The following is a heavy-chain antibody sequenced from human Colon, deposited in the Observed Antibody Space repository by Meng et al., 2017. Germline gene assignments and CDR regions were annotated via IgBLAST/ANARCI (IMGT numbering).Heavy chain of an antibody. CDR1: GYTFTTYG. V-gene: IGHV1-18*01. J-gene: IGHJ4*02. CDR2: ISTYDDNT. Sequence: QVQRVQSGAEVKKPGAPVKGSCKASGYTFTTYGISWMRQAPGQGLEWMGWISTYDDNTNYVEKFRGRVTMTTDTSTNTVYMELRSLRSDDTAVYYCARDNPGDYVWDYWGQGTLVTVSS. CDR3: ARDNPGDYVWDY. D-gene: IGHD4-17*01.